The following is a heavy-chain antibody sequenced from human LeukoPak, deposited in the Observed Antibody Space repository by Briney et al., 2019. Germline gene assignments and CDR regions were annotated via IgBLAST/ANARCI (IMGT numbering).Heavy chain of an antibody. D-gene: IGHD3-3*01. V-gene: IGHV3-11*01. CDR3: ARCSYYDFWSGYYTLDY. Sequence: GGSLRLSCAASGFTFSTFDMSWVRQAPGKGLEWVSYISSSGSTIYYADSVKGRFTISRDNAKNSLYLQMNSLRAEDTAVYYCARCSYYDFWSGYYTLDYWGQGTLVTVSS. CDR2: ISSSGSTI. CDR1: GFTFSTFD. J-gene: IGHJ4*02.